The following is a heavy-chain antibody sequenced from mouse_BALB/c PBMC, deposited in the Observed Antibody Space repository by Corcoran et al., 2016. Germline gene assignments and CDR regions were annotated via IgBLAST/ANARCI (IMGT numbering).Heavy chain of an antibody. CDR1: GFNIKDTY. V-gene: IGHV14-3*02. CDR2: IDPANGNT. J-gene: IGHJ2*01. D-gene: IGHD1-1*01. CDR3: ARSHLLLRFPYFDY. Sequence: EVQLQQSGAELVKPGASVKLSCIASGFNIKDTYMHWVKQRPEQGLEWIGRIDPANGNTKYDPKFQGKATITADTSSNTAYLQLSSLTSEDTAVYYCARSHLLLRFPYFDYWGQGTTLTVSS.